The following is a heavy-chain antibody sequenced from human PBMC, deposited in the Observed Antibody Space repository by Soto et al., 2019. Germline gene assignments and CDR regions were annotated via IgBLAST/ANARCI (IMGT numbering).Heavy chain of an antibody. Sequence: SVKVSCKASGFTFTSSAVQWVRQARGQRLEWIGWIVVGSGNTNYAQKFQERVTMPRDMSTSTAYMELSSLRSVDTAVYYCAVETAAANVGYYYGMDVWGQGTTVTVSS. D-gene: IGHD2-2*01. CDR1: GFTFTSSA. CDR3: AVETAAANVGYYYGMDV. V-gene: IGHV1-58*01. J-gene: IGHJ6*02. CDR2: IVVGSGNT.